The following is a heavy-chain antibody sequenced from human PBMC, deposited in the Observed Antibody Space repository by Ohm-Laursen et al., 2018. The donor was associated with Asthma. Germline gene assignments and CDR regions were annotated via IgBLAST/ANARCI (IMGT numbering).Heavy chain of an antibody. Sequence: SLRLSCSASEFNFRSYAMSWVRQAPGKGLEWVGRIKSKTDGGTTDYAAPVKGRFTISRDDSKNTLYLQMNSLKTEDTAVYYCTSHLGYCSGGSCRYYYYYYGMDVWGQGTTVTVSS. CDR3: TSHLGYCSGGSCRYYYYYYGMDV. CDR2: IKSKTDGGTT. J-gene: IGHJ6*02. CDR1: EFNFRSYA. V-gene: IGHV3-15*01. D-gene: IGHD2-15*01.